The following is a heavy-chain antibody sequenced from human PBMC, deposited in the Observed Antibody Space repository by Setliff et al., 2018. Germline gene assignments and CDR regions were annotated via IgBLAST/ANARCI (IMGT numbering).Heavy chain of an antibody. CDR3: ARDPHFDS. CDR1: GFTFSSYT. V-gene: IGHV3-7*01. CDR2: IKQDGSEK. Sequence: GGSLRLSCEASGFTFSSYTMNWVRQAPGKGLEWVANIKQDGSEKYYVDSVKGRFSISRDNAKNSLYLQMNSLRAEDTAVYYCARDPHFDSWGQGTLVTVSS. J-gene: IGHJ4*02.